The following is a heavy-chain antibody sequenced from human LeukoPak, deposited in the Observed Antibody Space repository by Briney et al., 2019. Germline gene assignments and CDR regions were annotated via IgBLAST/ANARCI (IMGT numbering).Heavy chain of an antibody. CDR3: ARDKAGSSSLLDY. J-gene: IGHJ4*02. V-gene: IGHV3-20*04. CDR2: INWNGVST. Sequence: GGSLRLSCAASGFTFDDYGMSWVRQVPGKGLEWVSGINWNGVSTGFADSAKGRFTVSRDNAKNSLYLQMSSLRAEDTALYYCARDKAGSSSLLDYWGQGTLVTVSS. CDR1: GFTFDDYG. D-gene: IGHD6-13*01.